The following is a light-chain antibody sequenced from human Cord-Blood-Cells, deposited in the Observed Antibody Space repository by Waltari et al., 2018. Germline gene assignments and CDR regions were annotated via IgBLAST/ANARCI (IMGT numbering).Light chain of an antibody. Sequence: DIQMTQSPSSLSASVGYRVTITCRASQSISSYLNWYQQKPGKAPKLRIYAASSLQSGVPSRFSGSGSGTDFTLTISSLQPEDFATYYCQQSYSTPRTFGQGTKLEIK. CDR1: QSISSY. CDR2: AAS. V-gene: IGKV1-39*01. CDR3: QQSYSTPRT. J-gene: IGKJ2*01.